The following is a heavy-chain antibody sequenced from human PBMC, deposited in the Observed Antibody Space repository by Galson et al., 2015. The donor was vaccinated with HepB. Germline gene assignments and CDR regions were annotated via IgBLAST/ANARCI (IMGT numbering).Heavy chain of an antibody. CDR3: ASGGPYGSGSYYDAFDI. CDR1: GYTFTSYA. D-gene: IGHD3-10*01. CDR2: INAGNGNT. J-gene: IGHJ3*02. V-gene: IGHV1-3*01. Sequence: SVKVSCKASGYTFTSYAMHWVRQAPGQRLEWMGWINAGNGNTKYSQKFQGRVTITRDTSASTAYMELGSLRSEDTAVYYCASGGPYGSGSYYDAFDIWGQGTMVTVSS.